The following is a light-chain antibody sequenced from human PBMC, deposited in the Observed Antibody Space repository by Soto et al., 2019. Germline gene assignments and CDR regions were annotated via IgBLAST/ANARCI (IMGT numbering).Light chain of an antibody. CDR3: LQHNSYPRT. CDR1: QDINIY. V-gene: IGKV1-17*01. CDR2: AAS. Sequence: DIQMTQSPSSLFASVGDRVTITCQATQDINIYLNWYQQKPGKAPNLLIYAASSLQSGVPSRFSGSGSGTEFTLTISSLQPEDFATYYCLQHNSYPRTFGQGTKVDIK. J-gene: IGKJ1*01.